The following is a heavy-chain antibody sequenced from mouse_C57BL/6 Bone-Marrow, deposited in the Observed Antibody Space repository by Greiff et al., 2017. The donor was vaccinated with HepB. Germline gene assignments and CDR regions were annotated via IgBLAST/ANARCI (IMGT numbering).Heavy chain of an antibody. CDR3: ARQQLRLRTSAWFAY. D-gene: IGHD3-2*02. V-gene: IGHV1-59*01. Sequence: VQLQQPGAELVRPGTSVKLSCKASGYTFTSYWMHWVKQRPGQGLEWIGVIDPSDSYTNYNQKFKGKATLTVDTSSSTAYMQLSSLTSEDSAVYYCARQQLRLRTSAWFAYWGQGTLVTVSA. CDR2: IDPSDSYT. CDR1: GYTFTSYW. J-gene: IGHJ3*01.